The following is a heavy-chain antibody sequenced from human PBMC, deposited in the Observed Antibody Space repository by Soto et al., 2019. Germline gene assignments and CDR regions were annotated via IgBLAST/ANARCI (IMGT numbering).Heavy chain of an antibody. CDR3: ARDLHSSGPRGPYYYNGMDV. J-gene: IGHJ6*02. CDR1: GFTFSSYS. V-gene: IGHV3-21*01. D-gene: IGHD3-22*01. Sequence: EVQLVESGGGLVKPGGSLRLSCAASGFTFSSYSMHWVRQAPGKGLEWVSSISSSSSYKYYADSVKGRFTISRDNPKNSLNPQMNRLRAEDTAVYYCARDLHSSGPRGPYYYNGMDVWGQGTTVTVSS. CDR2: ISSSSSYK.